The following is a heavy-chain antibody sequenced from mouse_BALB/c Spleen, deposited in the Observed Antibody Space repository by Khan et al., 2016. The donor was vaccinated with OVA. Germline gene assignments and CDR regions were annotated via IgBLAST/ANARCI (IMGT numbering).Heavy chain of an antibody. CDR1: GYTFTNYG. CDR3: AKGASFDY. J-gene: IGHJ2*01. D-gene: IGHD6-1*01. Sequence: QIQLVQSGPELKKPGETVKISCKASGYTFTNYGMNWVKQAPGKGLKWMGWINTYTGEPTYADDFKGRFAFSLETSASTAYLQINNLKNEDTATXFCAKGASFDYWGQGPTLTVSS. V-gene: IGHV9-3-1*01. CDR2: INTYTGEP.